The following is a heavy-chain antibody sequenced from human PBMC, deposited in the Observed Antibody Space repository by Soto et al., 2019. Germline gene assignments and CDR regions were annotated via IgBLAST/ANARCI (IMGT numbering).Heavy chain of an antibody. CDR3: AKSEGYSFDI. J-gene: IGHJ3*02. D-gene: IGHD1-1*01. Sequence: EVKLMESGGGLVHPGGSLGLSCAASGFTFSSHWMSWVRQAPGKGLEWVANIRQDGREEQYSDTVKGRFTLSRDNAKNSLYLQMNGLRVEDTAVYYCAKSEGYSFDIRGQGTMVTVSS. CDR2: IRQDGREE. CDR1: GFTFSSHW. V-gene: IGHV3-7*01.